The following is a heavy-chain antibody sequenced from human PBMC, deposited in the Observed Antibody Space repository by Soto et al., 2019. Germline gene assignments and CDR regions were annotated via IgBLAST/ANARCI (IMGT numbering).Heavy chain of an antibody. D-gene: IGHD7-27*01. CDR1: GVTFSNYG. CDR2: ISYEGGNE. V-gene: IGHV3-30*18. Sequence: GGSLRLSCAASGVTFSNYGMHWVRQAPGKGLEWVAAISYEGGNEYYEDSVKGRFTISRDNSKNTLYLQMSSLRAEETAVYYCAKDVKWGEGHYGMDVWGQGTTVTVSS. J-gene: IGHJ6*02. CDR3: AKDVKWGEGHYGMDV.